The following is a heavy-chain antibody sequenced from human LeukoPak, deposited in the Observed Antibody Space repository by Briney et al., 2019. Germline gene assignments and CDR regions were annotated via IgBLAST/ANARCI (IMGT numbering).Heavy chain of an antibody. CDR2: IDWDDEK. J-gene: IGHJ4*02. Sequence: SGPTLVKPTQTLTLTCTFSGFSLSTTGMRESWIRQPLEKALEWIARIDWDDEKFYSASLKTRLTTAKDTSKNQVVLTVTNVDPVDTATYYCARHSNYDYYFGNWGQGALVSVSS. V-gene: IGHV2-70*04. CDR1: GFSLSTTGMR. D-gene: IGHD4-11*01. CDR3: ARHSNYDYYFGN.